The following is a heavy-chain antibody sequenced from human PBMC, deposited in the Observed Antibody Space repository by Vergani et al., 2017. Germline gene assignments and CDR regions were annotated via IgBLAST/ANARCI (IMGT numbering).Heavy chain of an antibody. CDR3: ARGAPSIVDYYYYYGMDV. J-gene: IGHJ6*02. Sequence: QVQLVQSGAEVKKPGSSVKVSCKASGGTFSSYAISWVRQAPGQGLEWMGGIIPIFGTANYAQKFQGRVTITADESTSTAYMELSSLRSEDTAVYYCARGAPSIVDYYYYYGMDVWGQGTTVTVSS. V-gene: IGHV1-69*01. CDR1: GGTFSSYA. CDR2: IIPIFGTA. D-gene: IGHD6-6*01.